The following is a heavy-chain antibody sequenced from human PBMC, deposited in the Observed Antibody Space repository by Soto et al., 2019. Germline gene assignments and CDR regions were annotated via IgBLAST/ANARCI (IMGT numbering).Heavy chain of an antibody. Sequence: GGSLRLSCAASGFTFSSYAMSWVRRAPGKGLEWVSAISGSGGSTYYADSVKGRFTISRDNSKNTLYLQRNSLRAEDTAVYYCAKSRGAHPFDYWGQGTLVTVSS. D-gene: IGHD3-16*01. CDR1: GFTFSSYA. CDR2: ISGSGGST. V-gene: IGHV3-23*01. J-gene: IGHJ4*02. CDR3: AKSRGAHPFDY.